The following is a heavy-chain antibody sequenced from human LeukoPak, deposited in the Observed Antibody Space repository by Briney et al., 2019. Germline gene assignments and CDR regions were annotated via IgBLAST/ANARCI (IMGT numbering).Heavy chain of an antibody. J-gene: IGHJ4*02. CDR2: IWSDGTEK. D-gene: IGHD4-11*01. CDR3: AKDAQRGFDYSNSLEY. Sequence: SLRLSCAASGFTFSHYGMHCVRQAPGKGLEWVAVIWSDGTEKYYGDAVKGRFTISRDNYRNTVYLQMNSLRGEDTAVYYCAKDAQRGFDYSNSLEYWGQGTLVTVSS. V-gene: IGHV3-33*06. CDR1: GFTFSHYG.